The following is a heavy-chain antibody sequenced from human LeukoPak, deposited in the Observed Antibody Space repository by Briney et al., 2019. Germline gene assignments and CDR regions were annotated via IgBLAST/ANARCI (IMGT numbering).Heavy chain of an antibody. D-gene: IGHD2-15*01. CDR1: EYTFTGYY. CDR2: INPNTGDT. V-gene: IGHV1-2*02. CDR3: ARRRCSGSSCQSYYFDF. Sequence: ASVRVSCKASEYTFTGYYMHWVRQAPGQGLEWMGWINPNTGDTNYAQKFQGRFTMTRDTSIITAYMELSRLRSDDTAVYYCARRRCSGSSCQSYYFDFWGQGTLVTVSS. J-gene: IGHJ4*02.